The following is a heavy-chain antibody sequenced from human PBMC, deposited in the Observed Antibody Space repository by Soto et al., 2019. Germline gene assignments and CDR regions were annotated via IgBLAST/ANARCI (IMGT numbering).Heavy chain of an antibody. CDR3: ARDSDGSGSYYLQPNYYYYYGMDV. D-gene: IGHD3-10*01. CDR2: ISYDGSNK. V-gene: IGHV3-30-3*01. Sequence: GSLRLSCAASGFTFSSYAIHFFRQSPCKWLEWVAVISYDGSNKYYADSVKGRFTISRDNSKNTLYLQMNSLRAEDTAVYYCARDSDGSGSYYLQPNYYYYYGMDVWGQGTTVTVSS. J-gene: IGHJ6*02. CDR1: GFTFSSYA.